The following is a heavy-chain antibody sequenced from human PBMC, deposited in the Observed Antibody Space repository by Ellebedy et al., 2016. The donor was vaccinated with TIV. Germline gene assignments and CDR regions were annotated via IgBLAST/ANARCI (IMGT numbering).Heavy chain of an antibody. CDR3: AKNSLGTLVTP. D-gene: IGHD4-23*01. J-gene: IGHJ1*01. CDR1: GFSISSHR. Sequence: GGSLRLSCAASGFSISSHRMHWVRQAAGKGLVWVSHISSDGSDTSYADSVKGRFTISRDNSKDTLDLQMNGLRADDTAIYYCAKNSLGTLVTPWGQGTLVTVSS. CDR2: ISSDGSDT. V-gene: IGHV3-74*01.